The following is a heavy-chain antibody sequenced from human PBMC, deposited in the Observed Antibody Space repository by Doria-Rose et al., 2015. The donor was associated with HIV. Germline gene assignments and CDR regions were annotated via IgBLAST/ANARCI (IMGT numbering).Heavy chain of an antibody. V-gene: IGHV3-21*01. Sequence: VQLVESGGGLVGPGGSLRLSCATSGFTFSSHRINWVCQAPGQGLEWVSSISSTSAYINYADSVRGRFTISRDNARNSLYLQMDSLRAEDTAIYYCATGVTLDYWGQGTLVTVSS. J-gene: IGHJ4*02. CDR1: GFTFSSHR. CDR2: ISSTSAYI. CDR3: ATGVTLDY. D-gene: IGHD3-10*01.